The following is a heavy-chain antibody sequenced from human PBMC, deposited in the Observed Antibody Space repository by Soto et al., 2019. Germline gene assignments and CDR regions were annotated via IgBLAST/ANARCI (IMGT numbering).Heavy chain of an antibody. CDR3: ARRGSGSYYDY. J-gene: IGHJ4*02. CDR1: XXTFSSYA. D-gene: IGHD6-19*01. CDR2: ISGSGDST. V-gene: IGHV3-23*01. Sequence: EVQLLESGGGLVQPGGSLRLSCAASXXTFSSYAMRWVRQAPVKGLEWVSAISGSGDSTYYADSVKGRFTISRDNSKNTLYLQMNSLRAEDTAVYYCARRGSGSYYDYWGQGTLVTVSS.